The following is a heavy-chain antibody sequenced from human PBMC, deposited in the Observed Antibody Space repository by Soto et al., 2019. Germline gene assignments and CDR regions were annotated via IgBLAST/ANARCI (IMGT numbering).Heavy chain of an antibody. V-gene: IGHV3-23*01. CDR3: AKGSASSRPYYFDY. D-gene: IGHD6-6*01. CDR1: GFTFSTYV. Sequence: GGSLRLSCAASGFTFSTYVMSWVRQAPGKGLEWVSAITGSGGDTNYADSVEGPFPIPRDNFKNPPYLQMNSLVADDTALYYCAKGSASSRPYYFDYWGQGTLVTVSS. J-gene: IGHJ4*02. CDR2: ITGSGGDT.